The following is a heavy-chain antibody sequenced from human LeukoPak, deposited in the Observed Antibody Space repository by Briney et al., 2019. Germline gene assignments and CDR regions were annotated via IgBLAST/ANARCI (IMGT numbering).Heavy chain of an antibody. V-gene: IGHV4-59*11. Sequence: SETLSLTCAVSTDSFSSHYWSWIRQPPGKGLEWIGYISYIGSTNYNPSLKSRVTISIDTSKNQFSLKLRSVTAADTAVYYCARELITVTERFDIWGQGTMVSVSS. CDR2: ISYIGST. J-gene: IGHJ3*02. CDR1: TDSFSSHY. D-gene: IGHD4-17*01. CDR3: ARELITVTERFDI.